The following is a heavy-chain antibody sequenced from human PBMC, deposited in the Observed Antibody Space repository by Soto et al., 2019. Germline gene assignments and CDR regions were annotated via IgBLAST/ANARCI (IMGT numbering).Heavy chain of an antibody. J-gene: IGHJ4*02. CDR2: IDPSSNYI. V-gene: IGHV3-21*03. D-gene: IGHD3-10*01. CDR1: GFIFSSDS. CDR3: AKGGVSSGYTY. Sequence: PGGSLRLSCAASGFIFSSDSMAWVRQAPGKGLEWVSAIDPSSNYIYYAASVKGRFTISRDNARNSLYLQMSSLRADDTSVYYCAKGGVSSGYTYWGQGALVTVSS.